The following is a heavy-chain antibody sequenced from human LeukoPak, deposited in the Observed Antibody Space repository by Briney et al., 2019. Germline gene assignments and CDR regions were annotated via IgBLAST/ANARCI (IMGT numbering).Heavy chain of an antibody. V-gene: IGHV3-30*03. CDR2: ISYDGSNK. CDR3: ARVSYYYDSSGYYPGPFDY. CDR1: GFSFRSYG. J-gene: IGHJ4*02. D-gene: IGHD3-22*01. Sequence: GRSLRLSCAASGFSFRSYGMHWVRQAPGKGLEWVALISYDGSNKYYADFVKGRFTISRDNSKNTVYLQMNSLRAEDTAVYYCARVSYYYDSSGYYPGPFDYWGQGTLVTVSS.